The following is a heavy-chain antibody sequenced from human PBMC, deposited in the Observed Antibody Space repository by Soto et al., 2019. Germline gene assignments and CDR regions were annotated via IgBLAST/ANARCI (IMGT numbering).Heavy chain of an antibody. CDR1: GGTFSSYA. J-gene: IGHJ6*02. Sequence: QVQLVQSGAEVKKPGSSVKVSCKASGGTFSSYAISWVRQAPGQGLEWMGGIIPIFGTANYAQKFQGRVTITGDETTSTAYMELSSLRSEDTAVDYCARKNRGGYCSSTSCYEYYYYYGMDVWGQGTTVTVSS. CDR2: IIPIFGTA. V-gene: IGHV1-69*01. D-gene: IGHD2-2*03. CDR3: ARKNRGGYCSSTSCYEYYYYYGMDV.